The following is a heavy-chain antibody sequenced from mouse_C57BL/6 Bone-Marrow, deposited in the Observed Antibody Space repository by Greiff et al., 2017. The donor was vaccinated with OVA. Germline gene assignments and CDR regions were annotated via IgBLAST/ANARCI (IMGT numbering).Heavy chain of an antibody. CDR1: GFSFNTYA. Sequence: GGGLVQPKGSLKLSCAAPGFSFNTYAMNWVRQAPGKGLEWVARIRSKSNNYATYYADSVKDRFTISRDNSESMRYLQMNNLKTEDTAMYYCVRHLAYWGQGTLVTVSA. CDR3: VRHLAY. V-gene: IGHV10-1*01. CDR2: IRSKSNNYAT. J-gene: IGHJ3*01.